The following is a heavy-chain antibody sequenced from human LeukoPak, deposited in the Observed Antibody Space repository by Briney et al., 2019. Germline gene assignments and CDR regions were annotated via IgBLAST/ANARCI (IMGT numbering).Heavy chain of an antibody. CDR2: IYPGDSDT. Sequence: GESLKISCKGSGYTFTSYWIAWVRPMPGKGLEWMGIIYPGDSDTRYSPSFQGQVTISADKSITTAYLQWSSLEASDTAMYYCARAGGSYYRLFDQWGQGTLVTVSS. V-gene: IGHV5-51*01. CDR3: ARAGGSYYRLFDQ. D-gene: IGHD1-26*01. J-gene: IGHJ4*02. CDR1: GYTFTSYW.